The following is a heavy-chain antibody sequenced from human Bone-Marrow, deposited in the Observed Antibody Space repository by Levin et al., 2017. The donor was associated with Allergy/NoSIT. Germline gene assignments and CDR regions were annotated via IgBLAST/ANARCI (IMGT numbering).Heavy chain of an antibody. CDR1: GDSINSYY. J-gene: IGHJ6*03. D-gene: IGHD3-10*01. V-gene: IGHV4-59*01. CDR2: IYYRGST. CDR3: ARAYSYYPYDYYFMDV. Sequence: SETLSLTCNVSGDSINSYYWSWIRQPPGKGLEWIGYIYYRGSTTYNPSLRGRVTISVDTSKQYFSLRLDSVTAADTAVYYCARAYSYYPYDYYFMDVWGKGTTVTVSS.